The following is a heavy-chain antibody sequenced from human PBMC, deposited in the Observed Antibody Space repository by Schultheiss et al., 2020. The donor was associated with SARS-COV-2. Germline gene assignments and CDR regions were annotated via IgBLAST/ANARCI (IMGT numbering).Heavy chain of an antibody. Sequence: SETLSLTCAVYGGSFSGYYWSWIRQPPGKGLEWIGYIYYSGSTNYNPSLKSRVIISVDTSKNQFSLKLSSVTAADTAVYYCARGPPGRFLEWLPYYYMDVWGKGTTVTVSS. V-gene: IGHV4-59*12. J-gene: IGHJ6*03. D-gene: IGHD3-3*01. CDR3: ARGPPGRFLEWLPYYYMDV. CDR1: GGSFSGYY. CDR2: IYYSGST.